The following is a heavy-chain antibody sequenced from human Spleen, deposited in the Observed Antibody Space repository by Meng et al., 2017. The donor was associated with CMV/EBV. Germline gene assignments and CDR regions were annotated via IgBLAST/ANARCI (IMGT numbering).Heavy chain of an antibody. CDR1: AYSFTSYW. CDR3: ARLDWVRGVIDY. Sequence: GEEVKKTGESLKLSCKGSAYSFTSYWIGWVRQMPGKGLEWMGIIYPGDSDTRYSPSFQGQVTISADKSISTAYLQWSSLKASDTAMYYCARLDWVRGVIDYWGQGTLVTVSS. J-gene: IGHJ4*02. D-gene: IGHD3-10*01. CDR2: IYPGDSDT. V-gene: IGHV5-51*01.